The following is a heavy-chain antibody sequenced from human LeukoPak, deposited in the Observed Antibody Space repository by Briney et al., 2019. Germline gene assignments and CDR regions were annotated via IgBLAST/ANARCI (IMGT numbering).Heavy chain of an antibody. CDR3: ARDRTHYYGSGSYQLFDY. Sequence: PGGSLRLSCAASGFTFTSYTMSWIRQAPGKGLEWLSDISTSGTYTNYADPVKGRFTVSRDNAKKLLYLQMNSLRLEDTAVYYCARDRTHYYGSGSYQLFDYWGRGSLVTVSS. V-gene: IGHV3-11*05. CDR2: ISTSGTYT. J-gene: IGHJ4*02. CDR1: GFTFTSYT. D-gene: IGHD3-10*01.